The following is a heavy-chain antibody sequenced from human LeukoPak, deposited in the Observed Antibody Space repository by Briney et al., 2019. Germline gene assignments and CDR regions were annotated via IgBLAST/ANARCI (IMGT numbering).Heavy chain of an antibody. CDR3: ARSKGLRSVGGFDY. CDR1: GYTFTDYY. J-gene: IGHJ4*02. D-gene: IGHD4-23*01. V-gene: IGHV1-2*02. CDR2: INPNNGDT. Sequence: GASVKVSCKASGYTFTDYYIHWLRQAPGQGLEWMGWINPNNGDTNYAQKFQGRVTMTTDTSTSTAYMELRSLRSDDTAVYYCARSKGLRSVGGFDYWGQGTLVTVSS.